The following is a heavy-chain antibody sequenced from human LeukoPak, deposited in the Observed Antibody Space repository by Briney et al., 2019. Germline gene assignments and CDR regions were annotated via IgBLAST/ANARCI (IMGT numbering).Heavy chain of an antibody. CDR1: GFTFSSYW. D-gene: IGHD2-15*01. V-gene: IGHV3-74*01. J-gene: IGHJ4*02. CDR3: AKAPVTSCRGAFCYPFDY. CDR2: INSDGSST. Sequence: GGSLRLSCAASGFTFSSYWMHWVRQAPGKGLVWVSRINSDGSSTSYADSVKGRFTISRDNAKNTLYLQMNSLRAEDAAVYYCAKAPVTSCRGAFCYPFDYWGQGTLVTVSS.